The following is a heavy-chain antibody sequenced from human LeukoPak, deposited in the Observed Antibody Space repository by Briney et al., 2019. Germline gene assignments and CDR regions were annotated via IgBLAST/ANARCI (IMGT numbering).Heavy chain of an antibody. CDR2: ISAYNGNT. Sequence: ASAKVSCKASGYTFTSYGTSWVRQAPGQGLEWMGWISAYNGNTNYAQKLQGRVTMTTDTSTSTAYMEVRSLRSDDTAVYYCARDEDGGTALDYWGQGILVTVSS. CDR1: GYTFTSYG. V-gene: IGHV1-18*01. J-gene: IGHJ4*02. D-gene: IGHD5-18*01. CDR3: ARDEDGGTALDY.